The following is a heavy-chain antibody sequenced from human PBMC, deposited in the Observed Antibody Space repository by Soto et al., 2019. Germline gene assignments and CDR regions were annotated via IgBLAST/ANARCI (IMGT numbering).Heavy chain of an antibody. J-gene: IGHJ4*02. CDR1: GGSFSGYY. Sequence: SETLSLTCAVYGGSFSGYYWSWIRQPPGKGLEWIGEINHSGSTNYNPSLKSRVTISVDTSKNQFSLKLSSVTAADTAVYYCANVPASDYWGQGTLVTVSS. V-gene: IGHV4-34*01. CDR3: ANVPASDY. D-gene: IGHD2-2*01. CDR2: INHSGST.